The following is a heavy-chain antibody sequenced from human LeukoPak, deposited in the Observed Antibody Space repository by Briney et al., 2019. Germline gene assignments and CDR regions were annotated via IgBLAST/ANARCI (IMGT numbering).Heavy chain of an antibody. CDR2: INPNSGGT. V-gene: IGHV1-2*02. Sequence: ASVKVSCTASGYTFTGYYMHWVRQAPGQGLEWMGWINPNSGGTNYAQKFQGRVTMTRDTSISTAYMALSRLRSDDTAVYYCARGMPYFDWLLRIDAFDIWGQGTMVTVSS. D-gene: IGHD3-9*01. CDR1: GYTFTGYY. CDR3: ARGMPYFDWLLRIDAFDI. J-gene: IGHJ3*02.